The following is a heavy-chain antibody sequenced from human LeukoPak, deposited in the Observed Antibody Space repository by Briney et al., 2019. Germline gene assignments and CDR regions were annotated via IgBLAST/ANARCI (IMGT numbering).Heavy chain of an antibody. CDR2: ISGSGGTV. D-gene: IGHD1-26*01. Sequence: PGGSLRLSCAASGFRIGDYYMSWIRQAPGKGLECISFISGSGGTVRYADSVKGRFTISRDNAENSLYLQMNSLRVEDTAVYYCAREAWANVDYWDQGTLVTVPS. J-gene: IGHJ4*02. CDR3: AREAWANVDY. CDR1: GFRIGDYY. V-gene: IGHV3-11*01.